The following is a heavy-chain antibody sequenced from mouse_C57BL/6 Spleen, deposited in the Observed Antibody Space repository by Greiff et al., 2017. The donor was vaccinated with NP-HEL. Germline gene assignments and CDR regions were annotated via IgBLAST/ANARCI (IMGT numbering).Heavy chain of an antibody. CDR3: AREGYDYAMDY. D-gene: IGHD2-2*01. CDR2: IYPGDGDT. V-gene: IGHV1-80*01. J-gene: IGHJ4*01. Sequence: VNLVESGAELVKPGASVKISCKASGYAFSSYWMNWVKQRPGKGLEWIGQIYPGDGDTNYNGKFKGKATLTADKSSSTAYMQLSSLTSEDAAVYFCAREGYDYAMDYWGQGTSVTVSS. CDR1: GYAFSSYW.